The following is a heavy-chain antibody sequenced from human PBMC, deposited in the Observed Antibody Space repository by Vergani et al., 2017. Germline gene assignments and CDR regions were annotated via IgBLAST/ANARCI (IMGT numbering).Heavy chain of an antibody. Sequence: QVQLVQSGAEVKKPGASVKVSCKASGYTFTSYGISWVRQAPGQGLEWMGWISAYNGNTNYAQKLQGRVTMTTDTSTGTAYMELRSLRSDDTAVYYCASDLFQHYYGSGSPHWGQGTLVTVAS. J-gene: IGHJ4*02. CDR2: ISAYNGNT. V-gene: IGHV1-18*01. CDR3: ASDLFQHYYGSGSPH. CDR1: GYTFTSYG. D-gene: IGHD3-10*01.